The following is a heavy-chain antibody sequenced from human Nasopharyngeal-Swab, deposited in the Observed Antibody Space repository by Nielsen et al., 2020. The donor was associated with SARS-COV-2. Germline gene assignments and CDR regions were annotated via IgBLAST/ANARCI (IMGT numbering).Heavy chain of an antibody. CDR2: ISSSGSTI. J-gene: IGHJ6*02. CDR1: GFTFSSYA. D-gene: IGHD3-9*01. CDR3: ARDIKRYFDWLLPSYYYYGMDV. Sequence: GESLKISCAASGFTFSSYAMNWVRQAPGKGLEWVSYISSSGSTIYYADSVKGRFTISRDNAKNSLYLQMNSLRAEDTAVYYCARDIKRYFDWLLPSYYYYGMDVWGQGTTVTVSS. V-gene: IGHV3-48*03.